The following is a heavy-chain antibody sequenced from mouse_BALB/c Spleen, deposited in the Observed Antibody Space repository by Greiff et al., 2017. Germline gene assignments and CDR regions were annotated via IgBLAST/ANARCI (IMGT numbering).Heavy chain of an antibody. J-gene: IGHJ3*01. Sequence: QVQLKQSGAELARPGASVKLSCKASGYTFTSYWMQWVKQRPGQGLEWIGAIYPGDGDTRYTQKFKGKATLTADKSSSTAYMQLSSLASEDSAVYYCARKGNWGQGTLVTVSA. V-gene: IGHV1-87*01. CDR1: GYTFTSYW. CDR3: ARKGN. CDR2: IYPGDGDT.